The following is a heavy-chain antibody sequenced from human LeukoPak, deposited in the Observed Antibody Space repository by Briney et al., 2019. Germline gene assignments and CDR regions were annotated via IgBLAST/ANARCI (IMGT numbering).Heavy chain of an antibody. CDR2: IYTSGST. J-gene: IGHJ5*01. D-gene: IGHD5-24*01. CDR3: ARGGRDGYKPNWFDP. Sequence: PSETLSLTCTVSGGSISSGIYYWSWIRQPAGKGLERIGRIYTSGSTNYNPSLKSRATISVDTTKNHFSLKLSSVTAADTAVYYCARGGRDGYKPNWFDPWGQGTLVTVSS. V-gene: IGHV4-61*02. CDR1: GGSISSGIYY.